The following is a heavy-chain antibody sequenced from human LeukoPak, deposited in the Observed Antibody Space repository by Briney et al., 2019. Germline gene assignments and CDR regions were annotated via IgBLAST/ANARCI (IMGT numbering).Heavy chain of an antibody. CDR1: GFTFSSYS. V-gene: IGHV3-21*01. Sequence: GGSLRLSCAASGFTFSSYSMNWVRQAPGKGLEWVSSISSSSSYIYYADSVKGRLTISRDNAKNSLYLQMNSLRAEDTAVYYCARVVRAAAVNWFDPWGQGTLVTVSS. J-gene: IGHJ5*02. CDR2: ISSSSSYI. D-gene: IGHD6-13*01. CDR3: ARVVRAAAVNWFDP.